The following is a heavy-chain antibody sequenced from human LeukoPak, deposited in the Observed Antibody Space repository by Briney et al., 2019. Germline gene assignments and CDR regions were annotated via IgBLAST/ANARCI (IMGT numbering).Heavy chain of an antibody. J-gene: IGHJ4*02. V-gene: IGHV3-7*01. D-gene: IGHD3-10*01. Sequence: GGSLRLSCAASGFTFSSYWMSWVRQAPGKGLEWVANIKQDGSEKYYVDSVKGRFTISRDNAKNSLYLQMNSLRAEDTAVYYCAREALWFGELHYFDYWGQGTLVTVS. CDR1: GFTFSSYW. CDR3: AREALWFGELHYFDY. CDR2: IKQDGSEK.